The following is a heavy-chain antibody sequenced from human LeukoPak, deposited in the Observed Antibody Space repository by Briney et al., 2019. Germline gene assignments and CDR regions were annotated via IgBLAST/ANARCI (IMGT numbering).Heavy chain of an antibody. CDR2: ISGSGGST. D-gene: IGHD5-18*01. V-gene: IGHV3-23*01. CDR1: GFTFSSYA. CDR3: AKDPGYSYGYMGGSFYFDY. J-gene: IGHJ4*02. Sequence: PGGSLRLSCAASGFTFSSYAMSWVRQAPGKGLEWVSAISGSGGSTYYADSVKGRFSISRDNSKNTLYLQMNSLRAEDTAVYYCAKDPGYSYGYMGGSFYFDYWGQGTLVTVSS.